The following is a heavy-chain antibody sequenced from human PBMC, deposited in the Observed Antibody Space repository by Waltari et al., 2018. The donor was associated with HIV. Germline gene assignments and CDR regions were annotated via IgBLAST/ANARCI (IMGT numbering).Heavy chain of an antibody. CDR3: ARDRFGYSSSWSILREFDY. CDR1: GGTFSSYT. J-gene: IGHJ4*02. CDR2: IIPIRGIT. D-gene: IGHD6-13*01. V-gene: IGHV1-69*08. Sequence: QVQLVQSGAEVKKPGSSVKVSCKASGGTFSSYTISWVRQAPGPGLEWMGRIIPIRGITNYAQKIQGRVTITADKSTSTAYMELSSLRSEDTAVYYCARDRFGYSSSWSILREFDYWGQGTLVTVSS.